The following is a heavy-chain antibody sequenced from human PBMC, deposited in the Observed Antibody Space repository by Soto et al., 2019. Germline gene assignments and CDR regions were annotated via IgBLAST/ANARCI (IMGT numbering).Heavy chain of an antibody. J-gene: IGHJ6*01. D-gene: IGHD2-15*01. V-gene: IGHV1-2*02. CDR3: ARVIGYCSRSSGIAKGVCMDV. Sequence: ASVKVSCKASGYTFTGYYMHWVRQAPGQGLEWMGWINPNSGGTNYAQKFQGRVTMTRDTSISTAYMELSRLRSDDAAVYYCARVIGYCSRSSGIAKGVCMDVWGQAPTITVS. CDR1: GYTFTGYY. CDR2: INPNSGGT.